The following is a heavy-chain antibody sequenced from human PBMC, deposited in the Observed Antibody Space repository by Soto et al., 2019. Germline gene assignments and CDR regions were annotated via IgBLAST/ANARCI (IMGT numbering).Heavy chain of an antibody. V-gene: IGHV4-31*03. J-gene: IGHJ4*02. CDR1: GGSINSGGYC. Sequence: QVQLQESGPGLVKPSQTLSLTCTVSGGSINSGGYCWSWIRQHPGKGLDWIGCISYGGSTSYNPSLKSRVTISVETSKNQFSLKLNAVTAADTAVDYCSRGILVWGQGALITVSS. D-gene: IGHD5-18*01. CDR2: ISYGGST. CDR3: SRGILV.